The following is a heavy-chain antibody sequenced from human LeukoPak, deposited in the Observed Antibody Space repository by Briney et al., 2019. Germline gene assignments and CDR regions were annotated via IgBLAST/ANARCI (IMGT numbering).Heavy chain of an antibody. CDR1: GGSISSYY. V-gene: IGHV4-59*08. CDR2: IYYSGST. Sequence: PSETLSLTCTVSGGSISSYYWSWIRQPPGKGLEWIGYIYYSGSTNYNPSLKSRVTISVDTSKNQFSLKLSSVTAADTAVYYCARATLYYAAFDIRGQGTMVTVSS. CDR3: ARATLYYAAFDI. J-gene: IGHJ3*02. D-gene: IGHD3-3*01.